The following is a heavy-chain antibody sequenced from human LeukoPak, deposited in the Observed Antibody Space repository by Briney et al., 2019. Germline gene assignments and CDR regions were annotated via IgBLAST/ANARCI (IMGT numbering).Heavy chain of an antibody. D-gene: IGHD3-10*01. V-gene: IGHV1-18*01. J-gene: IGHJ4*02. CDR3: ARTDGYYYGSGPFDY. CDR2: ISAYNGNT. CDR1: GYTFTSYG. Sequence: ASVKVSCKASGYTFTSYGISWVRQAPGQGLEWMGWISAYNGNTNYAQKLQGRVTMTTDTSTSTAYMELRGLRSDDTAVYYCARTDGYYYGSGPFDYWGQGTLVTVSS.